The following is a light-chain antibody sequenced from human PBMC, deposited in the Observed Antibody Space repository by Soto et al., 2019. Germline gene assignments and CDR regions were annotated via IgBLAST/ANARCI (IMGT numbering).Light chain of an antibody. CDR1: SSDVGSYNL. CDR2: EGS. J-gene: IGLJ2*01. V-gene: IGLV2-23*01. Sequence: QSALTQPASVSGSPGQSITISYTGTSSDVGSYNLVSWYQQHPGKAPKLMIYEGSKRPSGVSNRFSGSKSGNTASLTISGLQAEDEADYYCCSFAGSRAVVFGGGTKLTVL. CDR3: CSFAGSRAVV.